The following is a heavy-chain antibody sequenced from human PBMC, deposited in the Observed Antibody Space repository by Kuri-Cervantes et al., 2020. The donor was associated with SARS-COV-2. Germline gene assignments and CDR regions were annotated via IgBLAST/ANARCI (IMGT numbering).Heavy chain of an antibody. Sequence: ASVKVSCKASGYTFTSYGISWVRQAPGQGLEWMGWISAYNGSTNYAQKLQGRVTMTTDTSTSTAYMELSSLRSEDTAVYYCAFTPTSTYYYYYYMDVWGKGTTVTVSS. CDR1: GYTFTSYG. CDR3: AFTPTSTYYYYYYMDV. J-gene: IGHJ6*03. CDR2: ISAYNGST. V-gene: IGHV1-18*01.